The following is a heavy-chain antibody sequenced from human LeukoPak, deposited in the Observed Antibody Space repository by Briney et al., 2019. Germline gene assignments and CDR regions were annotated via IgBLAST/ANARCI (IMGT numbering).Heavy chain of an antibody. CDR2: ISAYNGNT. CDR3: ARDLMGDSSV. CDR1: GYTFSSYG. J-gene: IGHJ4*02. Sequence: ASVKVSCKASGYTFSSYGIGWVRQAPGQGLEWMGWISAYNGNTNYAQNLQGRVAMATDPSTSTAYMELRSLRSDDTAVYYCARDLMGDSSVWGQGTLVTVSS. D-gene: IGHD3-22*01. V-gene: IGHV1-18*01.